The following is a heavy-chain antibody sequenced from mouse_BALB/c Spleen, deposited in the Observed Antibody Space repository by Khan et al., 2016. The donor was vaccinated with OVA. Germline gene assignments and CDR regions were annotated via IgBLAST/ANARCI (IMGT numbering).Heavy chain of an antibody. Sequence: EVELVESGGDLVKPGGSLKLSCAASGFTFSSYTMSWVRQTPEKRLEWVATISSGGSYTYYPDSVTGRFTISRDNAKNTLYLQMSSLKSEDTAMYYCTRDGSYAHWYFDVWGAGTTVTVSS. CDR3: TRDGSYAHWYFDV. CDR2: ISSGGSYT. CDR1: GFTFSSYT. V-gene: IGHV5-6-4*01. D-gene: IGHD1-1*02. J-gene: IGHJ1*01.